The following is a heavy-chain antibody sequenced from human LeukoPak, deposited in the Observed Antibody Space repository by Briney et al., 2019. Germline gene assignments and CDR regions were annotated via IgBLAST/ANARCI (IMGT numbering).Heavy chain of an antibody. J-gene: IGHJ6*02. CDR1: GGSISSGSYY. CDR2: IYSSGST. CDR3: ARDDYGDSGHYYFGMDV. V-gene: IGHV4-61*02. D-gene: IGHD4-17*01. Sequence: SQTLSLTCTVSGGSISSGSYYWSWIRQPAGKGLEWIGRIYSSGSTDYNPSLKSRVTISVDTSKNQFSLKLNSVTAADTAVYYCARDDYGDSGHYYFGMDVWGQGTTVTVSS.